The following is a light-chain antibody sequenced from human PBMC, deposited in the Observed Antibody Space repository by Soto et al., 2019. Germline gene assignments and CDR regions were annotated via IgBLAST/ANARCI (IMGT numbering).Light chain of an antibody. CDR1: QSVGSS. V-gene: IGKV3-11*01. Sequence: EIVLTQSPGTLSLSPGERATLSCRASQSVGSSLAWYQQKPGQAPRLLVYDASNRATGIPARFSGSGSGTDFTLTISSLEPEDFAVYYCQQRSNWFITFGQGTRLENK. J-gene: IGKJ5*01. CDR3: QQRSNWFIT. CDR2: DAS.